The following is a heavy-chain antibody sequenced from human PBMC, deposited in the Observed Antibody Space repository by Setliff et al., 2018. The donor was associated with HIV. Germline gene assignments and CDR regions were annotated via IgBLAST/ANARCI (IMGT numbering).Heavy chain of an antibody. CDR2: IYYTGNT. Sequence: SETLSLTCTVSGSSISSSSYYWGWIRQPPGKGLEWIGNIYYTGNTYYNPSLKSRVTISVDTSKNQFSLKLSSVTAADTAVYYCARHYYGSGSYYNPPPYYYYYMDVWGKGTTVTVSS. D-gene: IGHD3-10*01. V-gene: IGHV4-39*01. CDR3: ARHYYGSGSYYNPPPYYYYYMDV. J-gene: IGHJ6*03. CDR1: GSSISSSSYY.